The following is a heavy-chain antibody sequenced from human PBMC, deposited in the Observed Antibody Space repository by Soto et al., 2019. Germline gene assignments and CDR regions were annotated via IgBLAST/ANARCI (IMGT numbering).Heavy chain of an antibody. Sequence: QVQLVQSGPEVKNPGASVKVSCKASGYTFKNYGIKWVRQAPGQGLEWVGWITTYNGNRYSAEKFQGEVTMTTDTSTSTTYMELKSLTSDDTGVYYCARDAQPKGVAADGASDYWGQGTLVTVSS. D-gene: IGHD6-19*01. V-gene: IGHV1-18*01. CDR2: ITTYNGNR. CDR3: ARDAQPKGVAADGASDY. J-gene: IGHJ4*02. CDR1: GYTFKNYG.